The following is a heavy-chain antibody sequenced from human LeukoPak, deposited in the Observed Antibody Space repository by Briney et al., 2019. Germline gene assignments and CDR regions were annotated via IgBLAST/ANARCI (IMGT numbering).Heavy chain of an antibody. CDR1: GFTFSSYA. CDR3: ARRESSGWYVDY. J-gene: IGHJ4*02. CDR2: ISYDGSYK. V-gene: IGHV3-30*04. Sequence: GGSLRLSCAASGFTFSSYAMHWGRQAPGKGLEWVAIISYDGSYKYYADSVKGRFTISRDNSKDTLSLQVNTLRAEDTAVYYCARRESSGWYVDYWGQGTLVTVSS. D-gene: IGHD6-19*01.